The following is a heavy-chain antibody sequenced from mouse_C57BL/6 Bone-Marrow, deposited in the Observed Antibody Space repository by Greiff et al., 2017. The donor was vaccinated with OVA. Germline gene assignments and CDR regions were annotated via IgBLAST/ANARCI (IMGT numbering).Heavy chain of an antibody. CDR3: TTLLRLHFDY. CDR2: IDPENGDT. CDR1: GFNIKDDY. J-gene: IGHJ2*01. V-gene: IGHV14-4*01. Sequence: VQLKESGAELVRPGASVKLSCTASGFNIKDDYMHWVKQRPEQGLEWIGWIDPENGDTEYASKFQGKATITADTSSNTAYLQLSSLTSEDTAVYYCTTLLRLHFDYWGQGTTLTVSS. D-gene: IGHD1-2*01.